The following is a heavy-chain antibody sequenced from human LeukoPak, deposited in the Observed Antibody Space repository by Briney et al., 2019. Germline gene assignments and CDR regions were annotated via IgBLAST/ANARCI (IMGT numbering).Heavy chain of an antibody. Sequence: SETLSLTCTVSGGSISSYYWSWLRQPPGKGLEWIGYIYYSGSTNYNPSLKSRVTISVDTSKEQFSLKLSSVTAADTAVYYCARADGYNSEFDYWGQGTLVTVSS. J-gene: IGHJ4*02. CDR1: GGSISSYY. CDR2: IYYSGST. D-gene: IGHD5-24*01. CDR3: ARADGYNSEFDY. V-gene: IGHV4-59*01.